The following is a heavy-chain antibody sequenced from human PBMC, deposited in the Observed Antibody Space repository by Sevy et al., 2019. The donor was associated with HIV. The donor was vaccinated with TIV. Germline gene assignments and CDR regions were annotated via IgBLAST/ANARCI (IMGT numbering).Heavy chain of an antibody. CDR3: ARRYFDL. J-gene: IGHJ4*02. CDR1: GFSFTDFW. V-gene: IGHV3-7*01. Sequence: GGSLRLSCKASGFSFTDFWMQWVRQVPGKGPEWVANINQDGSEMYYVDSVKGRLTISRENAGSALYLQMHGQRAEDAVTYFCARRYFDLWGQGSVVTVSS. CDR2: INQDGSEM.